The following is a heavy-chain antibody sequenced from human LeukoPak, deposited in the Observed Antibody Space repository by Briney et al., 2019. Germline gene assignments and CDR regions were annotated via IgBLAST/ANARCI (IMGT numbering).Heavy chain of an antibody. CDR1: GYSFTSYW. D-gene: IGHD3-22*01. V-gene: IGHV5-51*01. Sequence: PGESLMISCKDSGYSFTSYWIGCLRQMPGTLLEWMGVIYPGDSDIRYSPSFQGQVTISADKSISTAYLQWSSLKASDTAMYYCARGDYYDSSGLDYWGQGTLVTVSS. CDR3: ARGDYYDSSGLDY. J-gene: IGHJ4*02. CDR2: IYPGDSDI.